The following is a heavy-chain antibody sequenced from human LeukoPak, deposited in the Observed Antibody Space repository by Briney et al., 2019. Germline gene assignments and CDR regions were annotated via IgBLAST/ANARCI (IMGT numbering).Heavy chain of an antibody. D-gene: IGHD6-13*01. CDR3: AKDRIDPVAAPSLGYFDY. V-gene: IGHV3-23*01. CDR1: GFTFSNAW. Sequence: GGSLRLSCAASGFTFSNAWMSWVRQAPGKGLEWVSAISGSGGSTYYADSVKGRFTISRDNSKNTLYLQMNSLRAEDTAVYYCAKDRIDPVAAPSLGYFDYWGQGTLVTVSS. CDR2: ISGSGGST. J-gene: IGHJ4*02.